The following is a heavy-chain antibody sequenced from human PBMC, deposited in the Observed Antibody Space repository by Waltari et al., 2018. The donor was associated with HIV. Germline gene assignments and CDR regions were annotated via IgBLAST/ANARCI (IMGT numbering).Heavy chain of an antibody. Sequence: QVQLVESGGGVVQPGRSLRLSCAASGFTFSNYGMHWVRQPPVKGRECGARITYVGSDEYYADSVRGRFTISRDNSKNTRYLQMNSLRAEDTAVYYCAKVATSVTSPLDFWGQGTLVTVSS. D-gene: IGHD4-17*01. CDR3: AKVATSVTSPLDF. J-gene: IGHJ4*02. V-gene: IGHV3-30*18. CDR1: GFTFSNYG. CDR2: ITYVGSDE.